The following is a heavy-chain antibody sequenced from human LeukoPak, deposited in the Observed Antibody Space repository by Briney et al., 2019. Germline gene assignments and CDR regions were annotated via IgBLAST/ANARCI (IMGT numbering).Heavy chain of an antibody. CDR1: GFNFSYYS. D-gene: IGHD5-12*01. V-gene: IGHV3-48*04. Sequence: GGSLRLSCAASGFNFSYYSMNWVRQAPGKGLEWASYISFSDSTLYYADSVRGRFTISRDNAKNSLSLQMNSLRAEDTAVYYCAGGGATSFDYWGQGILVTVSS. CDR3: AGGGATSFDY. J-gene: IGHJ4*02. CDR2: ISFSDSTL.